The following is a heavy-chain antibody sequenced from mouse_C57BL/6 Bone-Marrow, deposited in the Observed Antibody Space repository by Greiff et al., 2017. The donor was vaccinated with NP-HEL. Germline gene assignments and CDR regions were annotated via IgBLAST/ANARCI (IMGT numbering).Heavy chain of an antibody. J-gene: IGHJ4*01. CDR1: GFTFSDYG. CDR2: ISNLAYSI. CDR3: ARRLRLRRYYYAMDY. V-gene: IGHV5-15*01. D-gene: IGHD3-2*02. Sequence: EVQVVESGGGLVQPGGSLKLSCAASGFTFSDYGMAWVRQAPRKGPEWVAFISNLAYSIYYADTVTGRFPISRENAKNTLYLEMSSLRSEDTAMYYCARRLRLRRYYYAMDYWGQGTSVTVSS.